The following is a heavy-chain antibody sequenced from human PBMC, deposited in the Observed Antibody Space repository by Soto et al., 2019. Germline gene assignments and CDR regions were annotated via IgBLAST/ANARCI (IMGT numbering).Heavy chain of an antibody. Sequence: ASVKVSCKASGYSFTRYGISWFRQAPGQGLEWMGWISAYNDNRNYTQTFRGRVSMTTDTPTSTAYMELRSLTSDDTAVYYCARGGYCSSGRCAFYSQDYFGMEVSGQGTTVTVSS. D-gene: IGHD2-15*01. J-gene: IGHJ6*02. CDR1: GYSFTRYG. CDR3: ARGGYCSSGRCAFYSQDYFGMEV. CDR2: ISAYNDNR. V-gene: IGHV1-18*01.